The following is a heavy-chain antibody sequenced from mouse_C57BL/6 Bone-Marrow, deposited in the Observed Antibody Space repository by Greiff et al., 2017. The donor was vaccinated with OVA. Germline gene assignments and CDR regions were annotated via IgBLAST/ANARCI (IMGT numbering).Heavy chain of an antibody. CDR1: GYTFTSYW. J-gene: IGHJ1*03. V-gene: IGHV1-59*01. Sequence: QVQLQQPGAELVRPGTSVKLSCKASGYTFTSYWMHWVKQRPGQGLEWIGVIEPSDSYTNYNQKFKGKATLTVDTSSSTAYMQLSSLTSEDSAVYYCARREVYYGYDGYFDVWGTGTTVTVSS. CDR2: IEPSDSYT. D-gene: IGHD2-2*01. CDR3: ARREVYYGYDGYFDV.